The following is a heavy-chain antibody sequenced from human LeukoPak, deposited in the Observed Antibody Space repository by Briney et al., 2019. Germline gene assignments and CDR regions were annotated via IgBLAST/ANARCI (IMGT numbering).Heavy chain of an antibody. CDR2: INPNSGGT. V-gene: IGHV1-2*02. D-gene: IGHD2-15*01. J-gene: IGHJ3*02. CDR1: GYTFTGYY. Sequence: ASVKVSCKASGYTFTGYYMHWVRQAPGQGLEWMGWINPNSGGTNYAQKFQGRVTMTRDMSTSTVYMELSSLRSEDTAVYYCARGGGYCSGGSCQDSDAFDIWGQGTMVTVSS. CDR3: ARGGGYCSGGSCQDSDAFDI.